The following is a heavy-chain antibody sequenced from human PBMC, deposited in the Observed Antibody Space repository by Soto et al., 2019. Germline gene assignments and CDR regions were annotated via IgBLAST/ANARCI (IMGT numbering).Heavy chain of an antibody. V-gene: IGHV4-59*01. CDR3: ARAPRSSSWYYFDY. CDR2: IFYSGSS. D-gene: IGHD6-13*01. Sequence: SQTLSLTCTVSGGSISNYYWSWIRQPPGKGLECIGYIFYSGSSNYSPSLKSRATISVDTSTNQFSLKRSSVTAADTAVYYCARAPRSSSWYYFDYWGQGTLVTVSS. CDR1: GGSISNYY. J-gene: IGHJ4*02.